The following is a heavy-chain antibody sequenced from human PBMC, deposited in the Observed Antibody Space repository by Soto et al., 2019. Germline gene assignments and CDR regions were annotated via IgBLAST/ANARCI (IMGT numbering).Heavy chain of an antibody. J-gene: IGHJ4*02. Sequence: PGESLKISCKGSGYSFTNYWIGWVRQMPGKGLEWMGIIYPGDSDTRYSPSFQGQVIISVDQSISTAYLQWSSLQASDTAMYCCARQDYNYAYFDFWGQGTLVTVSS. CDR3: ARQDYNYAYFDF. CDR2: IYPGDSDT. V-gene: IGHV5-51*01. D-gene: IGHD5-18*01. CDR1: GYSFTNYW.